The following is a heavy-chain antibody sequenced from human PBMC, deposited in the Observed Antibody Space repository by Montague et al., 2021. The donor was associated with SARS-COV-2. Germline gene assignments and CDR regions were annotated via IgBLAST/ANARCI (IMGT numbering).Heavy chain of an antibody. D-gene: IGHD3-22*01. V-gene: IGHV4-39*01. CDR2: IYYSGST. J-gene: IGHJ3*02. CDR3: ARFPTSYYYDSKAAPATPDAFDI. CDR1: GGSISSSRYY. Sequence: SETLSLTCTVSGGSISSSRYYWGWIRQPPGKGLEWIGSIYYSGSTYYNPSLKSRVTISVDTSKNQFSLKLSSVTAADTAVYYCARFPTSYYYDSKAAPATPDAFDIWGQGTMVTVSS.